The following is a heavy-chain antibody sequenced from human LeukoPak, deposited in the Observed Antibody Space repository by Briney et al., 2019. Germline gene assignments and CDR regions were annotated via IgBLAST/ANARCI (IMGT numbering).Heavy chain of an antibody. CDR3: ARGLPHRGSYYDAFDI. Sequence: SETLSLTCVVYGGSFSGYYWSWIRQPPGKGLEWIGEINHSGSTNYNPSLKSRVTISVDTSKNQFSLKLSSVTAADTAVYYCARGLPHRGSYYDAFDIWGQGTMVTVSS. V-gene: IGHV4-34*01. D-gene: IGHD1-26*01. CDR2: INHSGST. J-gene: IGHJ3*02. CDR1: GGSFSGYY.